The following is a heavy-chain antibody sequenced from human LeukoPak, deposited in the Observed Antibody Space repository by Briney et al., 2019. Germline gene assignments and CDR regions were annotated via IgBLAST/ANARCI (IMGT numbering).Heavy chain of an antibody. CDR2: IYSGGST. D-gene: IGHD6-19*01. CDR3: ARDLGSGWNFDY. V-gene: IGHV3-53*01. J-gene: IGHJ4*02. Sequence: GGSLRLSCAASGFTVSSNYMNWVRQAPGKGLEWVSIIYSGGSTYYADSVKGRSTISRDNSKNTLYLQMNSLRAEDTAVYYCARDLGSGWNFDYWGQGTLVTVSS. CDR1: GFTVSSNY.